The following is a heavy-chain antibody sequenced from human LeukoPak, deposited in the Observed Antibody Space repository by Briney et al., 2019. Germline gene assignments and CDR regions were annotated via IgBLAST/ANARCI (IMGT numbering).Heavy chain of an antibody. V-gene: IGHV4-34*01. CDR3: ATRSMGSYGSGSYYAPYDAFDI. J-gene: IGHJ3*02. CDR2: INHSGST. Sequence: PSETLSLTCAVYGGSFSGYYWSWIRQPPGKGLEWIGEINHSGSTNYNPSLKSRVTISVDTSKNQFSLKLSSVTAADTAVYYCATRSMGSYGSGSYYAPYDAFDIWGQGTMVTVSS. D-gene: IGHD3-10*01. CDR1: GGSFSGYY.